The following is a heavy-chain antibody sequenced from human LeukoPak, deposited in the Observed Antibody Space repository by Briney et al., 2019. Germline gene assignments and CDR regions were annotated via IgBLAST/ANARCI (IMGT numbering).Heavy chain of an antibody. J-gene: IGHJ4*02. CDR2: ISGDGTIK. Sequence: GGSLRLSCEPSGFPFSSYWMLWVCQAPGKGLVWVSRISGDGTIKTYADFVRGQNTISRDNTKNILYLQINTRKVEDTAIYFCSRSQFDYWGQGVLVTVSS. CDR1: GFPFSSYW. V-gene: IGHV3-74*03. CDR3: SRSQFDY.